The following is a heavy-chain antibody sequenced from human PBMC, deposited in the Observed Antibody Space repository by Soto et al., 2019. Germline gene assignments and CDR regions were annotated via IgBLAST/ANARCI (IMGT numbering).Heavy chain of an antibody. D-gene: IGHD2-2*01. Sequence: GASVKVSCKASGYTFTSYGISWVRQAPGQGLEWMGWISAYNGNTNYAQKLQGRVTMTTDTSTSTAYMELRSLRSDDTAVYCCARGAGCSSTSCYLGLYYYYYGMDVWGQGTTVTVSS. CDR1: GYTFTSYG. J-gene: IGHJ6*02. CDR2: ISAYNGNT. CDR3: ARGAGCSSTSCYLGLYYYYYGMDV. V-gene: IGHV1-18*01.